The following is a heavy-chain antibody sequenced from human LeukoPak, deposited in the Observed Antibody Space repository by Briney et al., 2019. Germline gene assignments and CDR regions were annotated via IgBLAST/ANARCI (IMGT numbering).Heavy chain of an antibody. CDR1: GGSISSYY. J-gene: IGHJ4*02. Sequence: PSETLSLTCTVSGGSISSYYWSWIRQPAGKGLEWIGRIYTSGSTNYNPSLKSRVTISVDKSKNQFSLKLSSVTAADTAVYYCARDRGGRTGYASGDFDFWGQGVLVTVSS. V-gene: IGHV4-4*07. CDR2: IYTSGST. D-gene: IGHD5-12*01. CDR3: ARDRGGRTGYASGDFDF.